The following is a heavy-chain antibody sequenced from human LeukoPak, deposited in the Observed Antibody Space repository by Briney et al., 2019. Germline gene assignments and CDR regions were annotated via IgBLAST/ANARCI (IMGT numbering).Heavy chain of an antibody. CDR3: AKDLHAWIQLWSGLDAFDI. Sequence: QPGGSVRLSCAASGFTFSSYGMHWVRQAPGKGLEWVAFIRYDGSNKYYADSVKGRFTISRDNSKNTLYLQMNSLRAEDTAVYYCAKDLHAWIQLWSGLDAFDIWGQGTMVTVSS. J-gene: IGHJ3*02. CDR2: IRYDGSNK. V-gene: IGHV3-30*02. D-gene: IGHD5-18*01. CDR1: GFTFSSYG.